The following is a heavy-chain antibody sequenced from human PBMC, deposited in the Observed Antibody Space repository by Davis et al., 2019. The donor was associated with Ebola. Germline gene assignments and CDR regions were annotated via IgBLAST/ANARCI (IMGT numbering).Heavy chain of an antibody. Sequence: SETLSLTCTVSGGSISSYYWSWIRQPPGKGLEWIGYIYYSGSTNYNPSLKSRVTISVDTSKNQFSLKLSSVTAADTAVYYCARGEMTQYCSGGSCYDHGMDVWGQGTTVTVSS. CDR2: IYYSGST. D-gene: IGHD2-15*01. V-gene: IGHV4-59*01. J-gene: IGHJ6*02. CDR3: ARGEMTQYCSGGSCYDHGMDV. CDR1: GGSISSYY.